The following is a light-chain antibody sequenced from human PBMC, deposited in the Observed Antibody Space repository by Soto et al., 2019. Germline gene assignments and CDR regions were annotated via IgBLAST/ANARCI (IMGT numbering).Light chain of an antibody. CDR2: DAS. CDR3: QQYDTLPIT. Sequence: IPMTQSPSPLSASVGDRVTITCQARQDIGKYLNWYQQKPGKAPTLLVYDASNVETGVPSRFSGGGSGTDFTLTITSLQPEDIATYYCQQYDTLPITFGQGTRLEIK. J-gene: IGKJ5*01. V-gene: IGKV1-33*01. CDR1: QDIGKY.